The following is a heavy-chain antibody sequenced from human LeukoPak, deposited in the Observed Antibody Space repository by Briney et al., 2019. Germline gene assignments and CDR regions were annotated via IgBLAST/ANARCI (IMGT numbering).Heavy chain of an antibody. V-gene: IGHV4-61*01. Sequence: SETLSLTCTVSGGSVSSGSYYWSWIRQPPGKGLEWIGYIYYSGSTNYNPSLKSRVTISVDTSKNQFSLKLSSVTAADTAVYYCARGPYDFWSGSYFDYWGQGTLVTVSS. CDR2: IYYSGST. CDR3: ARGPYDFWSGSYFDY. D-gene: IGHD3-3*01. CDR1: GGSVSSGSYY. J-gene: IGHJ4*02.